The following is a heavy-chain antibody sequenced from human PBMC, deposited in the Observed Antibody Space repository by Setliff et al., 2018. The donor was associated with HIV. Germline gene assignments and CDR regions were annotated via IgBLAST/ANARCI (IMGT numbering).Heavy chain of an antibody. J-gene: IGHJ6*03. CDR3: ARGDYDYYYYYMDV. CDR1: GGSISSYY. D-gene: IGHD4-17*01. Sequence: LSLTCTVSGGSISSYYWSWIRQPPGKGLEWIGYIYYSGSTNYTPSLKSRVTISVDTSKNQFSLKLSSVTAADTAVYYCARGDYDYYYYYMDVWGKGTTVTVSS. V-gene: IGHV4-59*01. CDR2: IYYSGST.